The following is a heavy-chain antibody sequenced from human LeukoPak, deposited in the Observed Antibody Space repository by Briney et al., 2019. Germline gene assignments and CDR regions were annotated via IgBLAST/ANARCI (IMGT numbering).Heavy chain of an antibody. D-gene: IGHD3-22*01. CDR2: ISAYNGNT. J-gene: IGHJ4*02. CDR3: ARVLDSSGYYLSPPDY. Sequence: ASVRVSCKASGYTFTNYHIAWVRQAPGQGLEWMGWISAYNGNTNYAQKLQGRVTMTTDTSTSTAYMELRSLRSDDTAVYYCARVLDSSGYYLSPPDYWGQGTLVTVSS. CDR1: GYTFTNYH. V-gene: IGHV1-18*01.